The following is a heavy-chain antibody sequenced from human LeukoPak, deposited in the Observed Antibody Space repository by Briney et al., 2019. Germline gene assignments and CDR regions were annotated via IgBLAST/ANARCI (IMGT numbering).Heavy chain of an antibody. J-gene: IGHJ4*02. CDR2: INHSGST. Sequence: SETLSLTCAVYGGSFSGYYWSWIRQPPGKGLEWIGEINHSGSTNYNPSLKSRVTISVDTSKNQFSLKLSSVTAADTAVYYCARAAPFDYWGQGTLVTVSS. CDR3: ARAAPFDY. V-gene: IGHV4-34*01. CDR1: GGSFSGYY.